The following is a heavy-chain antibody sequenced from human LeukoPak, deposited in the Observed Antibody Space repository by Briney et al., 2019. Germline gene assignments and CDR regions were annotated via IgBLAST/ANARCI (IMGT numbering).Heavy chain of an antibody. Sequence: PVGSPRLSCTGSGYTFGDYAMSWVRQSPGKGLEGVSLIRSKAFGGATEYAASVKGRFTISRDDSKSIAYLQMNSLKTEDTAMYYCTRDGGTLDYWGQGTLVTVSS. CDR1: GYTFGDYA. J-gene: IGHJ4*02. CDR2: IRSKAFGGAT. D-gene: IGHD3-16*01. CDR3: TRDGGTLDY. V-gene: IGHV3-49*04.